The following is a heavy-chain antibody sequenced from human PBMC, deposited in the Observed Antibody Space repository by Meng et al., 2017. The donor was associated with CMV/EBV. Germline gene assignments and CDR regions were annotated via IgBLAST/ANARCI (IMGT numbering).Heavy chain of an antibody. CDR1: CFTVSNAG. CDR3: GPDSSSRSERS. J-gene: IGHJ5*02. CDR2: TKKKIDGVKT. Sequence: GLLLPCGVWLGQPGGLVTPSQAASCFTVSNAGLRRVRQFTGKGKERVGRTKKKIDGVKTENTAAVKERLISTRDDSNNPLYLQMNSMKPEDTAVYYCGPDSSSRSERSWGKGTLVTVSS. D-gene: IGHD6-13*01. V-gene: IGHV3-15*01.